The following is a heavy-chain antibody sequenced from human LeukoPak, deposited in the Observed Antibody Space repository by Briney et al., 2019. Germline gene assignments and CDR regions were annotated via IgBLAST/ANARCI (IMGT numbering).Heavy chain of an antibody. CDR2: ISYDGSKK. V-gene: IGHV3-30*12. Sequence: GGSLRLSCAASGFTFSSYWMNWVRQAPGKGLEWVAVISYDGSKKYYADSVKGRFTMFRDNAKNTLYLQMDSLRAEDTAVYYCARDRYYYDSSGYWGREEDYYYYYGMDVWGQGTTVTVSS. D-gene: IGHD3-22*01. CDR1: GFTFSSYW. J-gene: IGHJ6*02. CDR3: ARDRYYYDSSGYWGREEDYYYYYGMDV.